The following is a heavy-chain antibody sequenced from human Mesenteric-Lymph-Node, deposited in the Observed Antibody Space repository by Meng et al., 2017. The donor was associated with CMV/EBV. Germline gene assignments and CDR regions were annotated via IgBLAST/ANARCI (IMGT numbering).Heavy chain of an antibody. CDR2: IDTSGGYI. J-gene: IGHJ5*02. D-gene: IGHD3-10*01. V-gene: IGHV3-21*06. CDR1: GFAFSGYS. Sequence: GESLKISCAASGFAFSGYSMNWVRQAPGEGLEWVSSIDTSGGYIYYADSVKGRFTISRDNDNNSLYLQMNSLRAEDTAVYYCARGLLRRGGWFDPWGQGTLVTVSS. CDR3: ARGLLRRGGWFDP.